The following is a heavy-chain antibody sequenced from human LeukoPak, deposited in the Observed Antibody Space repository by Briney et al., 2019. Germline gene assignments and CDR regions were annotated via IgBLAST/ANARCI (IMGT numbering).Heavy chain of an antibody. Sequence: SETLSLTCAVYGGSFSDYYWSWIRQPPGKGLEWSGEINRSGSTNYNPPLESRVTISVDTSRNQFSLELTSVTAADTAVYYCARAPKIAVPGAPPGKNWGQGTLVTVSS. J-gene: IGHJ4*02. CDR1: GGSFSDYY. V-gene: IGHV4-34*01. CDR3: ARAPKIAVPGAPPGKN. D-gene: IGHD6-19*01. CDR2: INRSGST.